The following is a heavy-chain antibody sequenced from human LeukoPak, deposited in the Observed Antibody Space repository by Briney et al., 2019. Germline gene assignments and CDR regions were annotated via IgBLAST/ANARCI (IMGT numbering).Heavy chain of an antibody. J-gene: IGHJ4*02. CDR3: AKDTRGYPTPSVDY. Sequence: GGSLRLSCAASGFTFTSYWMHWVRQAPGKGLVWVSRINSDGSGTIYADSVKGRFTISRDNAKNSLYLLMNSLRAEDTAFYYCAKDTRGYPTPSVDYWGQGTLVTVS. V-gene: IGHV3-74*01. D-gene: IGHD3-16*02. CDR2: INSDGSGT. CDR1: GFTFTSYW.